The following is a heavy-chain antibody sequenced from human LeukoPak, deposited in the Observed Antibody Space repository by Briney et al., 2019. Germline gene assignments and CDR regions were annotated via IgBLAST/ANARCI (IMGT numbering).Heavy chain of an antibody. D-gene: IGHD2-2*01. CDR2: IYYGGSP. CDR1: GGSIRSYY. CDR3: ARSSSTSGRFDY. J-gene: IGHJ4*02. V-gene: IGHV4-59*12. Sequence: RASETLSLTCTVSGGSIRSYYWTWLRQPPGKGLEWIGYIYYGGSPIYNPSLKSRVTMSVDLPKNQFSLKLSSVTAADTAVYYCARSSSTSGRFDYWGQGTLVTVSS.